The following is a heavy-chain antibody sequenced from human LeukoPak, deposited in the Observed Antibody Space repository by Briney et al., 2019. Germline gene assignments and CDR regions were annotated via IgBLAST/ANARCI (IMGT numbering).Heavy chain of an antibody. V-gene: IGHV4-39*01. Sequence: PGGSLRLSCAASGFTFSSYAMSWVRQPPGKGLEWIGSIYYSGSTYYNPSLKSRVTISVDTSKNQFSLKLSSVTAADTAVYYCARHVGYDSSGYYPPTNNWFDPWGQGTLVTVSS. J-gene: IGHJ5*02. CDR3: ARHVGYDSSGYYPPTNNWFDP. CDR1: GFTFSSYA. D-gene: IGHD3-22*01. CDR2: IYYSGST.